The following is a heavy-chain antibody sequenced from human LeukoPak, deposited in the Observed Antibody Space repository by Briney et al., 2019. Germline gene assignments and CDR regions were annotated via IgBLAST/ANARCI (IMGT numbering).Heavy chain of an antibody. Sequence: GGSLRLSCAASGFTFDDYAMHWVRQAPGKGLEWVSGISWNSGSIGYADSVKGRFTISRDNAKNSLYLQMNSLRAEDTALYYCAKDISYREESYFDYWGQGTLVTVSS. D-gene: IGHD5-24*01. CDR3: AKDISYREESYFDY. V-gene: IGHV3-9*01. CDR1: GFTFDDYA. J-gene: IGHJ4*02. CDR2: ISWNSGSI.